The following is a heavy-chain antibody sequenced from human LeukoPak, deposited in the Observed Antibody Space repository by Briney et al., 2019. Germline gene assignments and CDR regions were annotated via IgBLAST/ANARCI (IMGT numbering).Heavy chain of an antibody. CDR1: GYTFTSYY. J-gene: IGHJ5*02. Sequence: ASVKVSCKASGYTFTSYYMHWVRQAPGQGLEWVGIINPSGGSTSYAQKFQGRVTMTRDTSTSTVYMALSSLRSEDTAVYYCARDSNEWNWFDPWGQGTLVTVSS. CDR2: INPSGGST. CDR3: ARDSNEWNWFDP. V-gene: IGHV1-46*01. D-gene: IGHD2-8*01.